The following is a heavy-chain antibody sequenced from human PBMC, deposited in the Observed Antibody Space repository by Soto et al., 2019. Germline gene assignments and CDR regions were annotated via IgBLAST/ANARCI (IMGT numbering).Heavy chain of an antibody. CDR2: IDWDDDK. CDR1: GVSLSTSGMC. CDR3: ARTPRGCVPAAIDYYYYVMDV. J-gene: IGHJ6*02. Sequence: GFGPTLVNPTQTLTLTFTFSGVSLSTSGMCVSWIRQPPGKALEWLALIDWDDDKYYSTSLKTRLTISKDTSKNQVVLTMTNMDPVDTATYYCARTPRGCVPAAIDYYYYVMDVWAQGTTVPVSS. D-gene: IGHD2-2*01. V-gene: IGHV2-70*01.